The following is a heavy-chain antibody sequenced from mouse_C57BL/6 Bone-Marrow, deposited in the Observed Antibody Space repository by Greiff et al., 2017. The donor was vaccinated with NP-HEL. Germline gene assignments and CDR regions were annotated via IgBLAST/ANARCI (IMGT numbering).Heavy chain of an antibody. Sequence: QVQLKESGAELVRPGTSVKVSCKASGYAFTNYLIEWVKQRPGQGLEWIGVINPGSGGTNYNEKFKGKATLTADKSSSTAYMQLSSLTSEDSAVYFCARSTGMIWGQGTSVTVSS. CDR3: ARSTGMI. CDR1: GYAFTNYL. CDR2: INPGSGGT. V-gene: IGHV1-54*01. D-gene: IGHD2-3*01. J-gene: IGHJ4*01.